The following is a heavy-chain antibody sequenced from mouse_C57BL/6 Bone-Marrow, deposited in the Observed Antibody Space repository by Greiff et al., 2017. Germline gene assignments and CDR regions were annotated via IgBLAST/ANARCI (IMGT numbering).Heavy chain of an antibody. CDR1: GFTFSDYG. Sequence: DVMLVESGGGLVKPGGSLKLSCAASGFTFSDYGMHWVRQAPEKGLEWVAYISSGSSTIYYADTVKGRFTISRDNAKNTLFLQMTSLRSEDTAMYYCARPYSNYGWYFDVWGTGTTVTVSS. CDR2: ISSGSSTI. CDR3: ARPYSNYGWYFDV. J-gene: IGHJ1*03. D-gene: IGHD2-5*01. V-gene: IGHV5-17*01.